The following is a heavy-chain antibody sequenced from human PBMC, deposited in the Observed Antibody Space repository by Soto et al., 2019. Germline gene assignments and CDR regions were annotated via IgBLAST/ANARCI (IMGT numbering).Heavy chain of an antibody. CDR2: INPANGNT. J-gene: IGHJ3*01. CDR3: ARDRVSAGPRANEALEV. V-gene: IGHV1-3*01. D-gene: IGHD3-3*01. CDR1: GFTFSDTL. Sequence: QVQLVQSGAEVKKPGASVNISCQASGFTFSDTLINWVRQGPGQRLEWMGWINPANGNTRYSESFQGRVTISSLSAASTAYVALSDLTSEDTAVYDCARDRVSAGPRANEALEVWGQGTMIPVAS.